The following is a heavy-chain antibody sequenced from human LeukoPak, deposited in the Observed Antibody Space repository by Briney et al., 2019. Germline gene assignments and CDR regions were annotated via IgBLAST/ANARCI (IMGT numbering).Heavy chain of an antibody. CDR3: ARGPIQLWIHNAMDV. D-gene: IGHD5-18*01. CDR1: GFSFADHA. V-gene: IGHV3-49*04. CDR2: IRSKAYRGTT. J-gene: IGHJ6*02. Sequence: GGSLRLSCTTSGFSFADHAMSWVRQAPGKGLEWVGFIRSKAYRGTTGYAASVKGRFTISRDDSNSIVYLQMNSLKSEDTALYYCARGPIQLWIHNAMDVWGQGATVTVSS.